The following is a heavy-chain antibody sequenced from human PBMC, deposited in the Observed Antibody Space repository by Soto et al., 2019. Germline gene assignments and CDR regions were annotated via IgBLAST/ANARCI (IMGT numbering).Heavy chain of an antibody. CDR3: AGSTSSWGV. CDR1: GFPSGNNW. CDR2: IKQDGSEK. J-gene: IGHJ6*04. Sequence: EVQVVESGGGLVHPGGSRRLPGVAPGFPSGNNWLTWVGQAPGKGLGWVANIKQDGSEKNYVDSVKGRFTISRDNAKNSLYLQMNSLRAEDTAVYYCAGSTSSWGVWGKGTTVTVSS. V-gene: IGHV3-7*01. D-gene: IGHD6-13*01.